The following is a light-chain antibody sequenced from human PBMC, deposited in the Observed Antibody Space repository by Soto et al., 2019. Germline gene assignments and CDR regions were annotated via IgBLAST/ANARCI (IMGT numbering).Light chain of an antibody. CDR2: DAS. V-gene: IGKV1-17*01. CDR3: QQYGTYLWT. Sequence: DIQMTQSPSFLSASVGDRVTITCRASQGIRNDLGWYQQKPGKAPKLLMYDASSLESGVPSRFSGSGSGTEFTLTISSLQPDDFATYYCQQYGTYLWTFGQGTKVDIK. CDR1: QGIRND. J-gene: IGKJ1*01.